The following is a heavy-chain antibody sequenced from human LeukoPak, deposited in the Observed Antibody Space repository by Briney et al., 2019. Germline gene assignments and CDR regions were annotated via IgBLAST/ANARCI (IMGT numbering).Heavy chain of an antibody. Sequence: SETLSLTCTVFGDSVSSSNYYWAWFRQPPGKGLDWIGSLYYDGRTYYSPSLESRVTVSVDTSKNQFSLKLTSVTAADTAVYYCARAGYCSGSTCYSWFFDLWGRGTLVTVSS. J-gene: IGHJ2*01. V-gene: IGHV4-39*01. CDR3: ARAGYCSGSTCYSWFFDL. D-gene: IGHD2-15*01. CDR2: LYYDGRT. CDR1: GDSVSSSNYY.